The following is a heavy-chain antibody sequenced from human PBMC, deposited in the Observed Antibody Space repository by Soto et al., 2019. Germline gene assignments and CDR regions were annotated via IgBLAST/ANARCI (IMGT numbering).Heavy chain of an antibody. J-gene: IGHJ4*02. CDR3: ARNLMDYDILTGYYRGYHFDY. V-gene: IGHV1-3*01. D-gene: IGHD3-9*01. CDR2: INAGNGNT. CDR1: GGTFSSYA. Sequence: GASVKVSCKASGGTFSSYAISWVRQAPGQGLEWMGWINAGNGNTKYSQKFQGRVTITRDTSASIAYMELSSLRSEDTAVYYCARNLMDYDILTGYYRGYHFDYWGQGTLVTVSS.